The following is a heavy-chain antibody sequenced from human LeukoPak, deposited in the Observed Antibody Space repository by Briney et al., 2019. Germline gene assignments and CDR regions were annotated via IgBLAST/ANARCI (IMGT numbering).Heavy chain of an antibody. Sequence: GGSLRLSCAASGFTFSSYAMSWVRQAPGKGLEWVSAISGSGGSTYYADSVKGRFTISRDNSKNTLYLQMNGLRAEDTAVYYCAKAPYGAGSYYFDYWGQGTLVTVSS. CDR3: AKAPYGAGSYYFDY. V-gene: IGHV3-23*01. D-gene: IGHD4-17*01. CDR1: GFTFSSYA. CDR2: ISGSGGST. J-gene: IGHJ4*02.